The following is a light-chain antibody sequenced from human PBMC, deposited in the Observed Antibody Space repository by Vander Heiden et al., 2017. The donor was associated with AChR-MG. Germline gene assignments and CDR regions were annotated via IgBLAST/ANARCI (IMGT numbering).Light chain of an antibody. Sequence: QSALTQPAPVSGSPGQSITISCTGSGSDIGGYNYVSWYQLHPGGAPKLMIYDVNKRPSGISYRFSGSKSDNTASLTISGLQVEDGAVYYCLSYTTSSALLFGGGTKLTVL. J-gene: IGLJ3*02. CDR3: LSYTTSSALL. V-gene: IGLV2-14*03. CDR1: GSDIGGYNY. CDR2: DVN.